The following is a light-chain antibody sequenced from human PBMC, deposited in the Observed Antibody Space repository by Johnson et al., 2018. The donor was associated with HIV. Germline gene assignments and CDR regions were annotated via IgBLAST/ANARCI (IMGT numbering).Light chain of an antibody. CDR1: SSNIGRNY. CDR3: GTWDSSLSTGGV. Sequence: QSVLTQPPSVSAAPGQKVTISCSGSSSNIGRNYVSWYQQLPGTAPKLLIFDNNKRPSGIPDRFSASKSGTSATLGITGLQTGDEADYYCGTWDSSLSTGGVVGTGTKVIVL. J-gene: IGLJ1*01. CDR2: DNN. V-gene: IGLV1-51*01.